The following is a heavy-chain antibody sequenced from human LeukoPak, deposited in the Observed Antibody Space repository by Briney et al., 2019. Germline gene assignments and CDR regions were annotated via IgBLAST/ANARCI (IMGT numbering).Heavy chain of an antibody. CDR2: ISSSGTG. J-gene: IGHJ4*02. V-gene: IGHV3-69-1*01. Sequence: PGGSLRLSCAASGFTFSSYSMNWVRQAPGKGLEWGSSISSSGTGYYTDSVKGRATISRDNAKNSLYLQMNSLRAEDTAVYYCAKGPLLWNWGQGTLVTVSS. D-gene: IGHD2/OR15-2a*01. CDR3: AKGPLLWN. CDR1: GFTFSSYS.